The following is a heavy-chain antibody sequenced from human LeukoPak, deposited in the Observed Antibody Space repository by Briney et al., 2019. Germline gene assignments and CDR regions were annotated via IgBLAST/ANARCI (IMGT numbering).Heavy chain of an antibody. CDR3: AKGHSGSYSPLFHY. CDR1: GFTFSNYA. CDR2: IGGSGDSI. J-gene: IGHJ4*02. D-gene: IGHD3-10*01. Sequence: GGSLRLSCAASGFTFSNYAMTWVRQAPGKGLQWVSIIGGSGDSIYYADSVKGRFTISRDNSQNTLYLQMNSLSAEDTAVYYCAKGHSGSYSPLFHYWGQGTLVTVSS. V-gene: IGHV3-23*01.